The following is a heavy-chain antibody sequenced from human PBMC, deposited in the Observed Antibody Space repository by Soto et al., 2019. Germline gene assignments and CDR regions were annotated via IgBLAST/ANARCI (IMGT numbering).Heavy chain of an antibody. CDR3: ATRMTTAPY. J-gene: IGHJ4*02. CDR2: IYSGGDT. D-gene: IGHD4-17*01. CDR1: GFAVSANY. V-gene: IGHV3-66*01. Sequence: EAHLVGSGGGLVQPGGSLRLSCAASGFAVSANYLSWVRQAPGKGLEWVSLIYSGGDTEYADSVRGRFTISRDNSKNTLYLQMNSLKAEDTAVYYCATRMTTAPYWGQGALVNVSS.